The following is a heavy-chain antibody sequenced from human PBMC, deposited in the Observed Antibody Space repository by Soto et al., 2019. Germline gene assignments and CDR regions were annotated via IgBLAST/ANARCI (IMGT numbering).Heavy chain of an antibody. CDR2: SHQSGNT. D-gene: IGHD5-18*01. CDR1: GVSIGSHDW. V-gene: IGHV4-4*02. CDR3: ATRDTGRVY. J-gene: IGHJ4*02. Sequence: QVQLQESGPGLVKPSGTLSLTCAVSGVSIGSHDWWTWVRPPPGKGLEWIGESHQSGNTNYNSSLESRVTISLHKSKNHFSLRLSSVTVADTAVYYCATRDTGRVYWGQGTLVTVSS.